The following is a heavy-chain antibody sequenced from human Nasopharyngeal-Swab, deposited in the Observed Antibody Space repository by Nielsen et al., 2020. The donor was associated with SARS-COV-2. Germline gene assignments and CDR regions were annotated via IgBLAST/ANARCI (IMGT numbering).Heavy chain of an antibody. CDR3: ARVLRGSSWYPVSAEYNWFDP. Sequence: WIRQPPGKGLEWIGYIYYSGSTYYNPSLKSRVTISVDTSKNQFSLKLSSVTAADTAVYYCARVLRGSSWYPVSAEYNWFDPWGQGTLVTVSS. CDR2: IYYSGST. V-gene: IGHV4-30-4*01. J-gene: IGHJ5*02. D-gene: IGHD6-13*01.